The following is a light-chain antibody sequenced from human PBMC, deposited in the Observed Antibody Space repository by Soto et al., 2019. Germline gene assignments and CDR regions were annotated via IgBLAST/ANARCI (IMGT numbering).Light chain of an antibody. V-gene: IGLV2-8*01. J-gene: IGLJ2*01. CDR1: SSDVGAYIY. Sequence: QSVLTQPPSASGSPGQSVTISCTGPSSDVGAYIYVSWYQQHPGTAPKLIIYEVNKRPSGVPDRFSGSRSGNTASLTVSGLQPEDAADYYCISYAGNHNLVFGGGTKLTVL. CDR3: ISYAGNHNLV. CDR2: EVN.